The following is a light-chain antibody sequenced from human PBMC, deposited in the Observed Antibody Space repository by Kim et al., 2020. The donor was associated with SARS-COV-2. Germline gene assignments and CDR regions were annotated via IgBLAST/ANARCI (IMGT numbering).Light chain of an antibody. Sequence: SYELTQPPSVSVSPGQTASITCPGDKLGDKYACWYQQKPGQSPVLVIYQDSKRPSGIPERFSGFNSGNTATLTISGTQAMDEADYYCQAWDCSTEVFGTG. CDR3: QAWDCSTEV. J-gene: IGLJ1*01. CDR1: KLGDKY. CDR2: QDS. V-gene: IGLV3-1*01.